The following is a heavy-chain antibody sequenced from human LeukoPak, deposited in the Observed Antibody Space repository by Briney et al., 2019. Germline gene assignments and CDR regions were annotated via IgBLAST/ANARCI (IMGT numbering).Heavy chain of an antibody. CDR1: GFTFSDYY. Sequence: PGGSVRLSCAASGFTFSDYYMSWIRQAPGKGLEWVSYISSSGSTIYYADSVKGRFTISRDNAKNSLYLQMNSLRAEDTAVYYCARVAYYDILTGPFDIWGQGTMVTVSS. CDR2: ISSSGSTI. CDR3: ARVAYYDILTGPFDI. J-gene: IGHJ3*02. V-gene: IGHV3-11*04. D-gene: IGHD3-9*01.